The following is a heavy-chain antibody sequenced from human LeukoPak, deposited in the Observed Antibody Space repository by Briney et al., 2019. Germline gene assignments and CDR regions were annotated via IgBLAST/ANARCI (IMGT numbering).Heavy chain of an antibody. CDR3: VREGRVSGYDFDY. CDR1: GFSFSSYW. J-gene: IGHJ4*02. V-gene: IGHV3-74*01. Sequence: GGSLRLSCEASGFSFSSYWMHWVGQAPGKGLVWVSRINSDGSSTTYADSVKGRLTISRDNAKNTLYLQMNSLRAEDTAVYYCVREGRVSGYDFDYWGQGTLVTVSS. CDR2: INSDGSST. D-gene: IGHD5-12*01.